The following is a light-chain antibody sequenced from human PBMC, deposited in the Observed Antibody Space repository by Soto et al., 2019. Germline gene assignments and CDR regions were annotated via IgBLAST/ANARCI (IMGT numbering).Light chain of an antibody. Sequence: DIQITQSPSSVSASVGDRVTITCRASQDINKWLAWYQQKPGTAPKLLIYSASSLYTGVPSRFSGSGSGTDFTLTSSSLQPEDFATYYCQQANTFALTFGGGTKGDIK. CDR1: QDINKW. CDR2: SAS. CDR3: QQANTFALT. V-gene: IGKV1-12*01. J-gene: IGKJ4*01.